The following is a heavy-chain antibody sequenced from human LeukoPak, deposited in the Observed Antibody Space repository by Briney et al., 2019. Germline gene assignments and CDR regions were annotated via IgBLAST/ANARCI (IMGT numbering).Heavy chain of an antibody. Sequence: HPGGSLRLSCAASGFTFSNAWMSWVRQAPGKGLEWVSGISGSDGSTYYADSVKGRFTISRDNSRNTLYLQMNSLRGEDTAVYYCAKNIGGLDYWGQGTLVTVSS. CDR1: GFTFSNAW. CDR3: AKNIGGLDY. CDR2: ISGSDGST. V-gene: IGHV3-23*01. D-gene: IGHD3-10*01. J-gene: IGHJ4*02.